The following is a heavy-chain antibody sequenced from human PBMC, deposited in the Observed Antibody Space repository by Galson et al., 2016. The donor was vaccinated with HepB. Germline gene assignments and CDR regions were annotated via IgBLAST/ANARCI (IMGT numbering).Heavy chain of an antibody. V-gene: IGHV3-7*01. D-gene: IGHD2-21*01. CDR1: GLRISDLW. J-gene: IGHJ4*02. Sequence: SLRLSCAASGLRISDLWMDWVRQAPGKGLEWVANINGDGSVKYYVGSVRGRFTISRDNAKNSLYLQMNSLTVEDTGVYYCAREGTGDYFDWGQGTLVAASS. CDR3: AREGTGDYFD. CDR2: INGDGSVK.